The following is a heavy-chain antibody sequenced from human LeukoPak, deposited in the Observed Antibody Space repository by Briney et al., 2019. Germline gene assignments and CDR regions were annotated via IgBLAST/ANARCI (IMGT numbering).Heavy chain of an antibody. V-gene: IGHV3-30*02. J-gene: IGHJ5*02. Sequence: PGGSLRLSCAASGFTFSNYDMHWVRQAPGKGLEWVAFIRYDGSDKYYADSVKGRFTVSRDNSKNTLYLQMNSLRTEDTAVYYCAKGDTSWGQGTLVTVSS. CDR1: GFTFSNYD. CDR3: AKGDTS. D-gene: IGHD2-21*02. CDR2: IRYDGSDK.